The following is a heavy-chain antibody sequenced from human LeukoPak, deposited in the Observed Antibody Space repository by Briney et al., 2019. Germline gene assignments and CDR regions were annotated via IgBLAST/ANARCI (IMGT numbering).Heavy chain of an antibody. Sequence: GGSLRLSCAASGFTFDDYAMHWVRQAPGKGLEWVSGISWNSGSIGYADSVKGRFTISRDNAKNSLYLQMNSLRAEDTALYYCAKAISGSGSYSHDPFDYWGQGTLVTVSS. D-gene: IGHD3-10*01. CDR3: AKAISGSGSYSHDPFDY. J-gene: IGHJ4*02. V-gene: IGHV3-9*01. CDR1: GFTFDDYA. CDR2: ISWNSGSI.